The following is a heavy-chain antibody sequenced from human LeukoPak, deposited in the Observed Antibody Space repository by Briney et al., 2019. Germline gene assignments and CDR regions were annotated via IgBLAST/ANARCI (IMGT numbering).Heavy chain of an antibody. D-gene: IGHD6-13*01. Sequence: SETLSLICTVSGGSHSRYYGRWIRQPPGKGLEWIGYNHYSGSTNYNPSLKSRVTISVDPSKNRYFLKLTSVTAADTAVYYCARGRQQPNYYYYYMDVWGKGTTVTVSS. CDR1: GGSHSRYY. V-gene: IGHV4-59*01. CDR3: ARGRQQPNYYYYYMDV. CDR2: NHYSGST. J-gene: IGHJ6*03.